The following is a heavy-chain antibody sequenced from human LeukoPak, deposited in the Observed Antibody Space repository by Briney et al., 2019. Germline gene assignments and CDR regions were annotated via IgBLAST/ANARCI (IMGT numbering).Heavy chain of an antibody. V-gene: IGHV3-21*01. J-gene: IGHJ4*02. Sequence: PGGSLRLTCAASGFTFSSYSMNWVRQAPGMGLEWVSSISVTSNYKYYAASVKRLFTTSSNNDQSSLYLQMYILRAEATAVYCSARTDHDIFSASDYWGQGILVTVSS. D-gene: IGHD3-9*01. CDR3: ARTDHDIFSASDY. CDR2: ISVTSNYK. CDR1: GFTFSSYS.